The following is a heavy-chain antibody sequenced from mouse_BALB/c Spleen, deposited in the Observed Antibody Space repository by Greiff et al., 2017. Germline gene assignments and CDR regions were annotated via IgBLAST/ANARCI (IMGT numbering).Heavy chain of an antibody. Sequence: EVKLVESGGGLVKPGGSLKLSCAASGFAFSSYDMSWVRQTPEKRLEWVAYISSGGGSTYYPDTVKGRFTISRDNAKNTLYLQMSSLKSEDTAMYYCARRKANWDAMDYWGQGTSVTVSS. D-gene: IGHD4-1*01. CDR3: ARRKANWDAMDY. CDR2: ISSGGGST. V-gene: IGHV5-12-1*01. CDR1: GFAFSSYD. J-gene: IGHJ4*01.